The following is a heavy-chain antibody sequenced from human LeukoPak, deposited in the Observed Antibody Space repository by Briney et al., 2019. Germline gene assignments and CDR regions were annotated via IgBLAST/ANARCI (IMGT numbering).Heavy chain of an antibody. V-gene: IGHV4-39*07. D-gene: IGHD2-15*01. J-gene: IGHJ4*02. Sequence: SETLSLTCTVSGGSISSSSYYWGWIRQPPGKGLEWIGSIYYSGSTYYNPSLKSRVTISVDTSKNQFSLKLSSVTAADTAVYYCARDVSKDPSLYYFDYWGQGTLVTVSS. CDR2: IYYSGST. CDR3: ARDVSKDPSLYYFDY. CDR1: GGSISSSSYY.